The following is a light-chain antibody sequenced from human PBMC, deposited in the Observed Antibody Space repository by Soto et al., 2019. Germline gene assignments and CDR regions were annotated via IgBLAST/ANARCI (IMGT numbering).Light chain of an antibody. CDR2: EVS. J-gene: IGLJ2*01. CDR3: SSFASNRDVV. CDR1: SSDVGGYNY. V-gene: IGLV2-14*01. Sequence: QSALTQPASVSGSPGQSITISCTGTSSDVGGYNYVSWYQQHPGKAPILMIYEVSNRPSGVSNRFSGSKSGNTASLTISGLQAEDEAVYFCSSFASNRDVVFGGGTKLTGL.